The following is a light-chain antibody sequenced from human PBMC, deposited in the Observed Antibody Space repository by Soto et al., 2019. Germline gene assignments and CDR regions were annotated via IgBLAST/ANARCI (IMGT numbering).Light chain of an antibody. CDR3: QQYGDLPWT. CDR2: GAS. CDR1: QSVSSN. V-gene: IGKV3-20*01. J-gene: IGKJ1*01. Sequence: EIVLTQSPGTLSLSPGERATLSCRAGQSVSSNLAWYQQKPGQAPRLLIYGASTRATGIPARFSGSGSGTEFTLTIDRLESEDFAVYFCQQYGDLPWTFGQGTKVDIK.